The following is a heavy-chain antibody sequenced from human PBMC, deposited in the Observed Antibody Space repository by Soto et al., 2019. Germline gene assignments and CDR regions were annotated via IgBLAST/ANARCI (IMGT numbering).Heavy chain of an antibody. CDR3: ARGWSSGSYGMDV. CDR2: IWYDGSNK. D-gene: IGHD6-25*01. J-gene: IGHJ6*02. Sequence: PGGALRLSCVASGVTGVINSSSWLRQAPGKGLEWVAVIWYDGSNKYYADSVKGRFTISRDNSKNTLYLQMNSLRAEDTAVYYCARGWSSGSYGMDVWGQGTTVTVSS. CDR1: GVTGVINS. V-gene: IGHV3-33*08.